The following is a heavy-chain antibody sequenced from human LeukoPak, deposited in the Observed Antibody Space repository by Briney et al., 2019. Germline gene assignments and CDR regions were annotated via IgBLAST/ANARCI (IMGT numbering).Heavy chain of an antibody. D-gene: IGHD6-19*01. J-gene: IGHJ4*02. Sequence: GGSLRLSCAASGFTFSSYEMNWVRQAPGKGLEWVSAISGSGGSTYYADSVKGRFTISRDNSKNTLYLQMNSLRAEDTAVYYCAKGDGSGWYDTGNFDYWGQGTLVTVSS. CDR3: AKGDGSGWYDTGNFDY. CDR2: ISGSGGST. CDR1: GFTFSSYE. V-gene: IGHV3-23*01.